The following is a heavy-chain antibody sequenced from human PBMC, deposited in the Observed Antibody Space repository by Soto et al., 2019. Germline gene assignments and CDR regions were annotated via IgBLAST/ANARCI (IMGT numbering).Heavy chain of an antibody. CDR2: IYHDGST. CDR3: ARARGYYGMDV. V-gene: IGHV4-4*02. CDR1: GGSISSSHW. Sequence: QVQLQESGPGLVKPSGTLSLTCAVSGGSISSSHWWSWVRQPPGKGLEWIGEIYHDGSTKYNPTLKSRVTISVDKATEHFSLKLGSVTAADTAVYYCARARGYYGMDVWGQGTKVTVSS. D-gene: IGHD3-10*01. J-gene: IGHJ6*02.